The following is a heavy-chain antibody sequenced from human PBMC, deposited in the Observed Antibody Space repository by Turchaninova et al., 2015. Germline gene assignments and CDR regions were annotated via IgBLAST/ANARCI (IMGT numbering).Heavy chain of an antibody. D-gene: IGHD1-14*01. J-gene: IGHJ4*02. Sequence: GAEVKKPGASVKVSCTASGYTFTNYYMHWVRKAPGQGLEWMGLNNPRVGTTTYPLRFQGRVTMTRDTSTSTVYMELSNLRTEDTAVFYCARGVTITRYQFLLNFDYWGQGTLVTVSS. V-gene: IGHV1-46*01. CDR3: ARGVTITRYQFLLNFDY. CDR2: NNPRVGTT. CDR1: GYTFTNYY.